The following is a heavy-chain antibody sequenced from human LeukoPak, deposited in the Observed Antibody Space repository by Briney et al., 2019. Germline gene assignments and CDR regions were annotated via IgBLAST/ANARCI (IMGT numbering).Heavy chain of an antibody. CDR3: ARVRWFGELLFDY. D-gene: IGHD3-10*01. V-gene: IGHV4-34*01. CDR2: INHSGST. J-gene: IGHJ4*02. CDR1: GGSFSGYY. Sequence: SETLSLTCAVYGGSFSGYYWSWIRQPPGKGLEWIGEINHSGSTNYNPSLKSRVTISVDTSKNQFSLKLSPVTAADTAVYYCARVRWFGELLFDYWGQGTLVTVSS.